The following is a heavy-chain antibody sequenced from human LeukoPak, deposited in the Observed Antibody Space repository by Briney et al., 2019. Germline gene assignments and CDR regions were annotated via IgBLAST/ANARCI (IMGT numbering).Heavy chain of an antibody. CDR1: GGSFSTYY. CDR2: INHSGST. Sequence: PSETPSLTCAVYGGSFSTYYWSWIRQPPGKGLEWIGEINHSGSTNYNPSLKSRVTISVDTSKNQFSLKLSSVTAADTAVYYCARGGFYCGGDCYVDYWGQGTLVTVSS. CDR3: ARGGFYCGGDCYVDY. V-gene: IGHV4-34*01. D-gene: IGHD2-21*02. J-gene: IGHJ4*02.